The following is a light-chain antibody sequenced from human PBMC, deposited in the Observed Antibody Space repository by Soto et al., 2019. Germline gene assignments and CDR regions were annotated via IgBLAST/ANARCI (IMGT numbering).Light chain of an antibody. J-gene: IGKJ1*01. V-gene: IGKV3-11*01. CDR1: QSVSSY. Sequence: EIVLTQSPATLSLSPGERATLSCRASQSVSSYLAWYQQKPGQAPRLLIYDASNRATGIPARFSGSGSGTDSTLTISSLEPEDFATYYCQQYNSYPWTFGQGTKVDIK. CDR3: QQYNSYPWT. CDR2: DAS.